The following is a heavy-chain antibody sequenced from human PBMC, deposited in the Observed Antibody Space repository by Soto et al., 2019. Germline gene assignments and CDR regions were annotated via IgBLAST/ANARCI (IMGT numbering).Heavy chain of an antibody. J-gene: IGHJ2*01. Sequence: GGSLRLSCAASGFTFSNAWMSWVRQAPGKGLEWVGRIKSKTDGGTTDYAAPVKGRFTISRDDSKNTLYLQMNSLKTEDTAVYYCTTDYYYYDSSGYANWYFDLWGRGTLVTVSS. CDR3: TTDYYYYDSSGYANWYFDL. CDR1: GFTFSNAW. V-gene: IGHV3-15*01. CDR2: IKSKTDGGTT. D-gene: IGHD3-22*01.